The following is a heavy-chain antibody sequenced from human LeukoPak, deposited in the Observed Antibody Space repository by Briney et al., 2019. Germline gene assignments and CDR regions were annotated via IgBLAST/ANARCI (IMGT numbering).Heavy chain of an antibody. CDR2: IDWDDDK. D-gene: IGHD3-16*01. CDR1: GFSLSTSGMR. J-gene: IGHJ6*04. V-gene: IGHV2-70*04. Sequence: SGPTLVNPTQTLTLTCTFSGFSLSTSGMRVSWIRQPPGKALEWLARIDWDDDKFYRTSLKTRLTISKDTSKNQVVLTMTNMDPVDTATYYCARSDYVSYGMDAWGKGTTVTVSS. CDR3: ARSDYVSYGMDA.